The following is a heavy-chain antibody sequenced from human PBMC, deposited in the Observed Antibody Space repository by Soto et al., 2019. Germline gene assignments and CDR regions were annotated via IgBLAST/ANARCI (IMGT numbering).Heavy chain of an antibody. CDR3: AKYPCRYCTNGTPN. V-gene: IGHV3-23*01. CDR1: GFTFRSYA. J-gene: IGHJ4*02. Sequence: TGGSLRLSCAASGFTFRSYAMSWVRQAPGKGLEWVSAISGSGGSTYYADSVKGRFTISRDNSKNTLYLQMNSLRAEDTAVYYCAKYPCRYCTNGTPNWGEGTLVTVSS. CDR2: ISGSGGST. D-gene: IGHD2-8*01.